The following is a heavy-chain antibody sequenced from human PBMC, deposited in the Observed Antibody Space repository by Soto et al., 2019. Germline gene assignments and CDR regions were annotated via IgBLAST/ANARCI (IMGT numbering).Heavy chain of an antibody. D-gene: IGHD6-6*01. CDR2: ISAYNGNT. V-gene: IGHV1-18*04. J-gene: IGHJ4*02. CDR1: GYTFTSYG. CDR3: ARVHFKGYSSSSCDY. Sequence: QVQLVQSGAEVKKPGASVKVSCKASGYTFTSYGIIWVRQAPGQGLEWMGWISAYNGNTNYAQKLQGRVTMTTDTSTSTAYMELRSLRSDDTSVYYCARVHFKGYSSSSCDYWGQGTLVTVSS.